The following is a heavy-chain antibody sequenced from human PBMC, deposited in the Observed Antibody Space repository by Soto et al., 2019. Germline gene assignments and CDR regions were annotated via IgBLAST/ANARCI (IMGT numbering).Heavy chain of an antibody. J-gene: IGHJ5*02. CDR3: ARGEGYFDWLFWFAP. V-gene: IGHV1-3*01. Sequence: GASVKVSCKASGYTFTSYAMHWVRQAPGQRLEWMGWINAGNGNTKYSQKFQGRVTITRDTSASTAYMELSSLRSEDTAVYYCARGEGYFDWLFWFAPWGQGTLVTVSS. D-gene: IGHD3-9*01. CDR2: INAGNGNT. CDR1: GYTFTSYA.